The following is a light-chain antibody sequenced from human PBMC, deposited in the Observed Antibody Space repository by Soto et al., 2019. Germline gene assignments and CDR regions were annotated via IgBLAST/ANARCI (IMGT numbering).Light chain of an antibody. V-gene: IGLV1-44*01. CDR1: SSNIGRNV. CDR2: NDN. J-gene: IGLJ3*02. CDR3: AAWGNSLKGWV. Sequence: VLSQPPSASGTPGQRVTISCSGSSSNIGRNVVYWYQQFPGTAPKLLIHNDNRRPSGVPDRVSGSKSGTSASLAISGLQSEDEANYYCAAWGNSLKGWVFGGGTKVTVL.